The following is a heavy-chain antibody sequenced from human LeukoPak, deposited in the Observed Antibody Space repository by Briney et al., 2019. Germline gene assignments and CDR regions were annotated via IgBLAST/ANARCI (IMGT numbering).Heavy chain of an antibody. CDR3: AKGLGTSGYHDY. Sequence: PGGSLRLSCAASGFPFSNYAMTWVRQAPGKGPERASGISDSGDRTYYADSVKGRFTISRDNSKNMLYLQMNSLRVEDTALYYCAKGLGTSGYHDYWGQGTLVTVSS. D-gene: IGHD3-22*01. V-gene: IGHV3-23*01. CDR2: ISDSGDRT. J-gene: IGHJ4*02. CDR1: GFPFSNYA.